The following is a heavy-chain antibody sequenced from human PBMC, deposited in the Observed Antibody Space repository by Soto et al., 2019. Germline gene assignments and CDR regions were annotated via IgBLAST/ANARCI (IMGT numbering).Heavy chain of an antibody. V-gene: IGHV1-8*01. CDR3: ARVEVDCSGGSCYGEGAFDY. Sequence: ASVKVSCKASGYTFTSYDINWVRQATGQGLEWMGWMNPNSGNTGYAQKFQGRVTMTRNTSISTAYMELSSLRSEDTAVYYCARVEVDCSGGSCYGEGAFDYWGQGTLVTVSS. J-gene: IGHJ4*02. CDR1: GYTFTSYD. CDR2: MNPNSGNT. D-gene: IGHD2-15*01.